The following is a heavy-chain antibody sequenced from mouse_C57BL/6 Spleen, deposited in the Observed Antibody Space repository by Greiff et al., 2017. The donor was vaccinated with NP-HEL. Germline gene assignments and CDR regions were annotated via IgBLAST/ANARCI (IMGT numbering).Heavy chain of an antibody. Sequence: EVKLLESGPGLVKPSQSLSLTCSVTGYSITSGYYWNWIRQFPGNKLEWMGYISYDGSNNSNPSLKNRISITRDTSKNQFFLKLNSVTTEDTATYYCARELWLRYYAMDYWGQGTSVTVSS. V-gene: IGHV3-6*01. CDR2: ISYDGSN. D-gene: IGHD2-2*01. CDR3: ARELWLRYYAMDY. J-gene: IGHJ4*01. CDR1: GYSITSGYY.